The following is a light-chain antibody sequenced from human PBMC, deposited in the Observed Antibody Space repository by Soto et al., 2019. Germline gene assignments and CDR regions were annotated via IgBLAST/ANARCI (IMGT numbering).Light chain of an antibody. CDR3: QQRSNLPLIT. V-gene: IGKV3D-20*02. Sequence: EIALTQYKSTLSLSPGERATLSCRASQSVSISYLAWYQQKPGQAPRLLIYGASSRATGIPDRFSGSGSGTDFTLTISSLESEDFAVYYCQQRSNLPLITFGQGTRLEIK. CDR1: QSVSISY. J-gene: IGKJ5*01. CDR2: GAS.